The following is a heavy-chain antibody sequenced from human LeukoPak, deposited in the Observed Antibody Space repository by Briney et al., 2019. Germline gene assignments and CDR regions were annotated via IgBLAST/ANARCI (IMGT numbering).Heavy chain of an antibody. V-gene: IGHV4-4*07. CDR1: GGAISSYY. CDR3: ARDRHHYDFWSGYFQSYYFDC. D-gene: IGHD3-3*01. J-gene: IGHJ4*02. Sequence: SETLSLTCTVSGGAISSYYWSWIRQPARKGLEWIGRIYTSGSTNYNPSLKSRVTMSVDTSKNQFSLKLSSVTAADTAVYYCARDRHHYDFWSGYFQSYYFDCWGQGTLVTVSS. CDR2: IYTSGST.